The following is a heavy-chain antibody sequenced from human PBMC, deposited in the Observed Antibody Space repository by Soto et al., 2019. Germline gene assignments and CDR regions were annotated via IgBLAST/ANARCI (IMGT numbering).Heavy chain of an antibody. V-gene: IGHV1-2*04. J-gene: IGHJ6*02. CDR2: INPNSGGT. CDR3: ARDESPGGCYYGMDV. Sequence: QVQLVQSGAEVKKPGASVKVSCKASGYTFTGYYMHWVRQAPGQGLEWMGWINPNSGGTNYAQKFQGWVTMTRDTSISTAYMELSRLRSDDTAVYYCARDESPGGCYYGMDVWGQGTTVTVSS. D-gene: IGHD3-16*01. CDR1: GYTFTGYY.